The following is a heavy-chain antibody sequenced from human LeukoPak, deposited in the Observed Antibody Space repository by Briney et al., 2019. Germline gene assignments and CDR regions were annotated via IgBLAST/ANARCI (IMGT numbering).Heavy chain of an antibody. CDR1: GFTFRSYW. Sequence: GRSLRLSCAASGFTFRSYWMSWVLQAPGKGLEWVANIKQDGSEKYYVDSVKGRFTISRDNAKNSLYLQMNSLRAEDTAVYYCARTGTRYCSITSCYFDYWGQGTLVTVSS. D-gene: IGHD2-2*01. CDR3: ARTGTRYCSITSCYFDY. V-gene: IGHV3-7*01. J-gene: IGHJ4*02. CDR2: IKQDGSEK.